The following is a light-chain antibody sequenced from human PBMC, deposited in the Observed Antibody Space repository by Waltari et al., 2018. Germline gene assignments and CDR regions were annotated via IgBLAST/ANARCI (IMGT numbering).Light chain of an antibody. Sequence: EIVMTQSPATLSVSPGENATLSCRASQSVSSNLAWYHQKPGQTPRPLIDGASTRAAGIPARFRGSGSGTEFTLTISSLQSEDFAVYYCQHHDNWPYTFGQGTHLEIK. CDR2: GAS. CDR1: QSVSSN. CDR3: QHHDNWPYT. J-gene: IGKJ2*01. V-gene: IGKV3-15*01.